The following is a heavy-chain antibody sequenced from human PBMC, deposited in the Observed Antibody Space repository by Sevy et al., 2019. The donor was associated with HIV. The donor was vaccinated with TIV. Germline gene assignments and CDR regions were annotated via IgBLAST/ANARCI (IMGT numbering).Heavy chain of an antibody. CDR3: TRDDGAPKYYDFWSGYYPYNWFDP. CDR2: IRSKAYGGTI. J-gene: IGHJ5*02. V-gene: IGHV3-49*03. CDR1: GFTFGDYA. D-gene: IGHD3-3*01. Sequence: GGSLRLSCTASGFTFGDYAMSWFRQAPGKGLEWVGFIRSKAYGGTIEYAASVKGRFTISRDDSKSIAYLQMNSLKTEDTAVYYCTRDDGAPKYYDFWSGYYPYNWFDPWGQGTLVTVSS.